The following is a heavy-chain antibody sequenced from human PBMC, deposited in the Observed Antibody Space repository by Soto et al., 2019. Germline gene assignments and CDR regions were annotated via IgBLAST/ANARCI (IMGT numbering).Heavy chain of an antibody. Sequence: QVQLVESGGGVVQPGGSLRLSCAASGFTFSNYGMHWVRQAPGKGLEWVAVIWYDGNNKYYADSVKGRFTISRENSNNTLYVRMTSRRAEDTAGYCCARGLNSLFDYLGQGTLVTVSS. CDR3: ARGLNSLFDY. J-gene: IGHJ4*02. V-gene: IGHV3-33*01. CDR2: IWYDGNNK. D-gene: IGHD2-21*01. CDR1: GFTFSNYG.